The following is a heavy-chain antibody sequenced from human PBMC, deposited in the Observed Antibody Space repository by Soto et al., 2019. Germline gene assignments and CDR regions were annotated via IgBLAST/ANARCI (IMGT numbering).Heavy chain of an antibody. CDR1: GDSVSSNSAA. V-gene: IGHV6-1*01. D-gene: IGHD1-20*01. CDR3: ARGLDNWNYDYYYGMDV. CDR2: TYYRSKWYN. J-gene: IGHJ6*02. Sequence: PSQTLSLTCAISGDSVSSNSAAWNWIRQSPSRGLEWLGRTYYRSKWYNDYAVSVKSRITINPDTSKNQFSLQLNSVTPEDTAVYYCARGLDNWNYDYYYGMDVWGQGTTVTVSS.